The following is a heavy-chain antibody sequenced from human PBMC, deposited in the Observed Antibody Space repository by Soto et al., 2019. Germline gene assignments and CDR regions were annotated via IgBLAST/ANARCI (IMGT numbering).Heavy chain of an antibody. CDR3: TRAERFRSSGSAS. Sequence: WGSVRKPPGKGLEWIGNIYHSGSTYYNPSLQSRITISLDTSNNQFSLKMTSVTAADTAIYLSTRAERFRSSGSASLVQGNHVTV. CDR2: IYHSGST. J-gene: IGHJ5*02. D-gene: IGHD6-6*01. V-gene: IGHV4-30-2*01.